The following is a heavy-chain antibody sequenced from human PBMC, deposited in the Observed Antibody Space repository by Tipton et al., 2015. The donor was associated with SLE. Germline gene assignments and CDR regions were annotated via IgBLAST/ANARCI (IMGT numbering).Heavy chain of an antibody. V-gene: IGHV1-69*05. J-gene: IGHJ4*02. CDR2: IIPIFGTA. CDR1: GYTFTSYD. Sequence: QLVQSGAEVKKPGASVKVSCKASGYTFTSYDINWVRQAPGQGLEWMGGIIPIFGTANYAQKFQGRVTITTDESTSTAYMELSSLRSEDTAVYYCARGGYCSSTSCYQTFDYWGQGTLVTVSS. CDR3: ARGGYCSSTSCYQTFDY. D-gene: IGHD2-2*03.